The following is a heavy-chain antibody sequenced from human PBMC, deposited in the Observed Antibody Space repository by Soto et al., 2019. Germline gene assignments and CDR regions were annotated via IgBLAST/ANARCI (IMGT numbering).Heavy chain of an antibody. CDR3: ASGFHSGSQAPLGY. Sequence: QVQLQQWGAGLLKPSETLSLTCAVYGGSFSGYYWSWIRQPPGKGLEWIGEINHSGSTNYNPSLKSRVTISVDTSKNQFSLKLSSVTAADTAVYYCASGFHSGSQAPLGYWGQGTLVTVSS. CDR1: GGSFSGYY. CDR2: INHSGST. J-gene: IGHJ4*02. D-gene: IGHD1-26*01. V-gene: IGHV4-34*01.